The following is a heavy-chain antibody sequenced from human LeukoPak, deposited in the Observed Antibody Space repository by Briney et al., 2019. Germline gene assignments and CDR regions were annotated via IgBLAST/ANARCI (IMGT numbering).Heavy chain of an antibody. Sequence: GASVKVSCKASGYTFTSYGISWVRQAPGQGLEWMGWISAYNGNTNYAQKFQGRVTITRDTSASTAYMELSSLRSEDTAVYYCARGGKWIPNDAFDIWGQGTMVTVSS. CDR3: ARGGKWIPNDAFDI. CDR1: GYTFTSYG. CDR2: ISAYNGNT. D-gene: IGHD5-18*01. J-gene: IGHJ3*02. V-gene: IGHV1-18*01.